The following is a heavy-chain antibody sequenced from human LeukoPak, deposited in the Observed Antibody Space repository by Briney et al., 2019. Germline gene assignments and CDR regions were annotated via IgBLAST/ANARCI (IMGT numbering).Heavy chain of an antibody. CDR3: AYLLYCSGGSCHTNSFDY. Sequence: SETLSLTCSVSGDSISSSSYYWGWLRQPPGKGLEWIGSIYYTGSTYYNPSLKSRVTMSIDTSKNQFSLKLSSVTAADTAVYFCAYLLYCSGGSCHTNSFDYWGQGTLVTVSS. CDR1: GDSISSSSYY. J-gene: IGHJ4*02. CDR2: IYYTGST. V-gene: IGHV4-39*01. D-gene: IGHD2-15*01.